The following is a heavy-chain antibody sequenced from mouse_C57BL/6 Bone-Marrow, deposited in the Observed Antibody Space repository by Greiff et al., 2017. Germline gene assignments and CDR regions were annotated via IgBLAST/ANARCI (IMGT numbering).Heavy chain of an antibody. CDR3: TTITTVVEVDY. V-gene: IGHV14-4*01. Sequence: VQLQQSGAELVRPGASVKLSCTASGFNIKDDYMHWVKQRPEQGLEWIGWIDPANGDTESASKFQGKATLTADPSSNTAYLQLSSLTSEDTAVYYCTTITTVVEVDYWGQGTTLTVSS. CDR1: GFNIKDDY. J-gene: IGHJ2*01. CDR2: IDPANGDT. D-gene: IGHD1-1*01.